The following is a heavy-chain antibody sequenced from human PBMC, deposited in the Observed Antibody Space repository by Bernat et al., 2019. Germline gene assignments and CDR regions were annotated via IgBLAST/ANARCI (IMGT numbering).Heavy chain of an antibody. V-gene: IGHV1-18*01. CDR2: ISAYNGKT. J-gene: IGHJ4*02. D-gene: IGHD6-6*01. CDR3: ARNSSSSGKGNDY. CDR1: GYTFTSYG. Sequence: QVQLVQSGAEVKKPGASVKVSCKASGYTFTSYGISWVRQAPGQGLEWMGWISAYNGKTNYAQKLQGSVTMTTNTSTSKAYMGRRSLRSDDTAVYYCARNSSSSGKGNDYWGQGTLVTVSS.